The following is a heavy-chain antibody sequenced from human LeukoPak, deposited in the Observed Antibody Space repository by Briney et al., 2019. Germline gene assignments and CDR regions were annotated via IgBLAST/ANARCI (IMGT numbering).Heavy chain of an antibody. V-gene: IGHV4-31*03. CDR2: IYHSGDT. Sequence: PSETLSLTCTVSNGSISSPGYYWSWLRQHPERGLEWIGYIYHSGDTEYNPSLKSRVSISVDTSKNQFSLKVNSVTAADTAVYYCARDLILGESYFAALEIWGRGTVVTVSS. CDR1: NGSISSPGYY. D-gene: IGHD3-9*01. CDR3: ARDLILGESYFAALEI. J-gene: IGHJ3*02.